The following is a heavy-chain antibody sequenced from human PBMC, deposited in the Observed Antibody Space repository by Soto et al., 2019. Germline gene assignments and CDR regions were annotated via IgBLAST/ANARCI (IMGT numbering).Heavy chain of an antibody. D-gene: IGHD2-2*01. V-gene: IGHV3-74*01. CDR3: ARDLSSCSSARCYSFYYGMDL. CDR1: GFNFSRFW. Sequence: GGSLRLSCTASGFNFSRFWTHWVRQVPGRGLVWVSRINSDGSRTSYADSVKGRFTVSRDNAKNTLYLQMNSLRAEGTAVYYCARDLSSCSSARCYSFYYGMDLWGQGTTVTVSS. J-gene: IGHJ6*02. CDR2: INSDGSRT.